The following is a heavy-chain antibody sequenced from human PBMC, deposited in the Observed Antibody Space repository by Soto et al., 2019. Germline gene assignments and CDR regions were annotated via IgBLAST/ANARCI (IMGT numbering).Heavy chain of an antibody. Sequence: ASVKVSCKASGYTFTRSGISWVRQAPGQGLEWMGWISTYNGDTNYAQTFQGRVTMTTDTSTSTVYMELRSLRSDDTAVYYCAREGVAPYYYYGMDGWGQGNPVTVSS. CDR2: ISTYNGDT. J-gene: IGHJ6*02. CDR3: AREGVAPYYYYGMDG. D-gene: IGHD5-12*01. CDR1: GYTFTRSG. V-gene: IGHV1-18*01.